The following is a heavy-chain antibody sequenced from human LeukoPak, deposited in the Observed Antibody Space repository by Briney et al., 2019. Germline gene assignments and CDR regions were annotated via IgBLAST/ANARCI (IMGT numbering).Heavy chain of an antibody. V-gene: IGHV3-74*01. D-gene: IGHD2/OR15-2a*01. CDR3: VSFYETY. Sequence: GGSLRLSCAASGFTFSNSWMHWVRQAPGEGPVWVSRINSDGRTTNYADSVKGRFTISKDNAKNTVYLQMNSLRAEDTAVYYCVSFYETYWGRGTLVTVSS. CDR1: GFTFSNSW. CDR2: INSDGRTT. J-gene: IGHJ4*02.